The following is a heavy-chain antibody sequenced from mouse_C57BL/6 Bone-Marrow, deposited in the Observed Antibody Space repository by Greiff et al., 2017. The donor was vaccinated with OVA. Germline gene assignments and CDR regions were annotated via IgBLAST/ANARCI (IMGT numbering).Heavy chain of an antibody. CDR1: GIDFSRYW. D-gene: IGHD2-5*01. J-gene: IGHJ1*03. Sequence: EVKLLESGGGLVQPGGSLKLSCAASGIDFSRYWMSWVRRAPGKGLEWIGEINPDSSTINYAPSLKDKFIISRDNAKNTLYLQMSKVRSEDTALYYCARPLYSNYPLWYFDVWGTGTTVTVSS. CDR2: INPDSSTI. V-gene: IGHV4-1*01. CDR3: ARPLYSNYPLWYFDV.